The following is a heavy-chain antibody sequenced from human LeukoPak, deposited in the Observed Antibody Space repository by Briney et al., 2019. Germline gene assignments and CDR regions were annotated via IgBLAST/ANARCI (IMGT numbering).Heavy chain of an antibody. D-gene: IGHD3-22*01. CDR3: AREGDGDYYDSSGYLSH. CDR1: GGTFSSYA. CDR2: IIPIFGTA. V-gene: IGHV1-69*13. Sequence: SVKVSCTASGGTFSSYAISWVRQAPGQGLEWMGGIIPIFGTANYAQKFQGRVTITADESTSTAYMELSSLGSEDTAVYYCAREGDGDYYDSSGYLSHWGQGTLVTVSS. J-gene: IGHJ4*02.